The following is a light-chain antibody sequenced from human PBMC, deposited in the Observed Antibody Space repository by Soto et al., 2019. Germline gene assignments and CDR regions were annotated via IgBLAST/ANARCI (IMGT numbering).Light chain of an antibody. CDR3: QQSYNTPRT. CDR2: AAS. Sequence: DIQVTQSPSSLSASVGDRLTITFRASQSISSFLNWYQQKPGKAPKLLIYAASSLQSAVPSRFSGSGSGTDFTLTISSLQPEDFATYYCQQSYNTPRTFGQGTKVDIK. V-gene: IGKV1-39*01. CDR1: QSISSF. J-gene: IGKJ1*01.